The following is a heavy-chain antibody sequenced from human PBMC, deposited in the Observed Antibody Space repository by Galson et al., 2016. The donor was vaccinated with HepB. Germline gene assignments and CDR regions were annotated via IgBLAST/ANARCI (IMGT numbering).Heavy chain of an antibody. Sequence: SETLSLTCNVSGGSIRGSPYYWGWIRQTPGKGLEWLGSIYHTGNTYYNPSLKTRVTIFVDTSKNQFSLRLTSVTAADSAMYYCARPSRLHDTFDIWGQGTMVTVSS. J-gene: IGHJ3*02. CDR1: GGSIRGSPYY. CDR2: IYHTGNT. D-gene: IGHD1-1*01. V-gene: IGHV4-39*07. CDR3: ARPSRLHDTFDI.